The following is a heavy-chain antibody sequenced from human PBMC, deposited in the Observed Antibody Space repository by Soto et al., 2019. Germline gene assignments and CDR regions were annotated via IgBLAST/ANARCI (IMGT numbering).Heavy chain of an antibody. J-gene: IGHJ3*02. CDR3: ARAVCSSTSCYAVGDAFDI. Sequence: PSETLSLTCTVSGGSISSYYWSWIRQPPGKGLEWIGYIYYSGSTNYNPSLKSRVTISVDKSKNQFSLKLSSVTAADTAVYYCARAVCSSTSCYAVGDAFDIWGQGTMVTVSS. CDR1: GGSISSYY. D-gene: IGHD2-2*01. V-gene: IGHV4-59*12. CDR2: IYYSGST.